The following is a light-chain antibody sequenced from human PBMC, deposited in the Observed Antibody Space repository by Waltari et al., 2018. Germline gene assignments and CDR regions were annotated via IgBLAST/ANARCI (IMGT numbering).Light chain of an antibody. CDR2: DAS. V-gene: IGKV3-15*01. J-gene: IGKJ2*01. Sequence: ETVMTQSPATVSVSPGERAALSCRASQSVSSNVAWYQQKPCQAPRLLIYDASTRTTGIPVRFSGSGSGTDFTLTISSLQSEDFAIYYCQQYNNWPPYTFGQGTKLEI. CDR3: QQYNNWPPYT. CDR1: QSVSSN.